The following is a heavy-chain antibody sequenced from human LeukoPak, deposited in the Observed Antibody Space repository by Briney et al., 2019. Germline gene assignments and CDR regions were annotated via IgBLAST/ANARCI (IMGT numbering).Heavy chain of an antibody. D-gene: IGHD1-26*01. CDR1: GFTFSSYW. V-gene: IGHV3-7*03. CDR3: VKDSPPRYSGSPPAY. J-gene: IGHJ4*02. Sequence: GGSLRLSCAASGFTFSSYWMSWVRQAPGKGLEWVANINKDGGVKYYVDSVKGRFTISRDNAKNSLYLQMNSLRADDTAVYYCVKDSPPRYSGSPPAYWGQGTLVTVSS. CDR2: INKDGGVK.